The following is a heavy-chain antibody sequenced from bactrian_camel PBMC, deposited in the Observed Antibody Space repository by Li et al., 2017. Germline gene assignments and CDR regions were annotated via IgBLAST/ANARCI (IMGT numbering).Heavy chain of an antibody. CDR2: IASGGSST. D-gene: IGHD6*01. CDR3: ASAAYNSSWPRLEKRYYKY. J-gene: IGHJ4*01. CDR1: GFRFTSSD. Sequence: DVQLVESGGDSVRTGGSLRLSCAASGFRFTSSDMSWVRQAPGKGLEWVSAIASGGSSTYYADSVKGRFSISRDNDRNTLALQMNSLKPEDSAMYYCASAAYNSSWPRLEKRYYKYWGQGTQVTVS. V-gene: IGHV3S40*01.